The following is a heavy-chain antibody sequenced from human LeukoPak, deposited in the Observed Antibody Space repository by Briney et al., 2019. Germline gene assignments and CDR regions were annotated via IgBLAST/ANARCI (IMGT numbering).Heavy chain of an antibody. D-gene: IGHD3-10*01. CDR1: GGSISSGSYY. J-gene: IGHJ6*02. V-gene: IGHV4-61*02. CDR3: ARKYYLDV. Sequence: SQTLSLTCTVSGGSISSGSYYWSWIRQPAGKGLEWIGRIYTSGSTNYNPPLKSRVTISVDTSKNQFSLKLSSVTAADTAVYYCARKYYLDVWGQGTTVTVSS. CDR2: IYTSGST.